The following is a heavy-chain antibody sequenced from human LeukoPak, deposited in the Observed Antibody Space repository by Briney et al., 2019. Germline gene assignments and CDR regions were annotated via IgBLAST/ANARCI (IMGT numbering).Heavy chain of an antibody. CDR1: GFTFSSYG. Sequence: GGSLRLSCTASGFTFSSYGMSWVRQAPGKGLEWVSAISGSGGSTYYADSVKGRFTISRDNSKNTLYLQMNSLRAEDTAVYYCAKEKRYYDSSGYYQRSKYYFDYWGQGTLVTVSS. V-gene: IGHV3-23*01. J-gene: IGHJ4*02. CDR2: ISGSGGST. CDR3: AKEKRYYDSSGYYQRSKYYFDY. D-gene: IGHD3-22*01.